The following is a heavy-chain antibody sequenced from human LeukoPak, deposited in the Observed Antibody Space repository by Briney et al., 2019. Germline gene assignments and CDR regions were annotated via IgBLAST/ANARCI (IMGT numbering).Heavy chain of an antibody. V-gene: IGHV4-59*01. CDR1: GGSISSYY. J-gene: IGHJ4*02. D-gene: IGHD4-17*01. CDR3: ARGGDSLFDY. Sequence: PSETLSLTCTVSGGSISSYYWSWIRQPPGKGLECIGYIYYSGTTNYNPSLKSRVTISVDTSKNQFSLKLRSVTAADTAVYYCARGGDSLFDYWGQGTLVTVSS. CDR2: IYYSGTT.